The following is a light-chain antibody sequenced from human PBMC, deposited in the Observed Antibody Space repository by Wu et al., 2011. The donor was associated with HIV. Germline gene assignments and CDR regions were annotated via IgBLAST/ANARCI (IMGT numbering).Light chain of an antibody. CDR2: GAS. CDR1: QSVSNN. CDR3: QQYNNWPPGIT. V-gene: IGKV3-15*01. Sequence: EIVMTQSPATLSMSPGERATLSCRASQSVSNNVAWYQQKVGQAPRLLIYGASTRATGIPARFSGSGSGTEFTLTITSLQSEDLAVYYCQQYNNWPPGITFGRGTRLEMK. J-gene: IGKJ5*01.